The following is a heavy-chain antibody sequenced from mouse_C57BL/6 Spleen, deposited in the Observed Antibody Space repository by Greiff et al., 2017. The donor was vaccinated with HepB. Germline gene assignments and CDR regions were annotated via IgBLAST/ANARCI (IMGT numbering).Heavy chain of an antibody. CDR3: ATQAYYYGSSYPFAY. Sequence: QVQLKQSGAELARPGASVKMSCKASGYTFTSYTMHWVKQRPGQGLEWIGYINPSSGYTKYNQKFKDKATLTADKSSSTAYMQLSSLTSEDSAVYYCATQAYYYGSSYPFAYWGQGTLVTVSA. D-gene: IGHD1-1*01. J-gene: IGHJ3*01. CDR1: GYTFTSYT. V-gene: IGHV1-4*01. CDR2: INPSSGYT.